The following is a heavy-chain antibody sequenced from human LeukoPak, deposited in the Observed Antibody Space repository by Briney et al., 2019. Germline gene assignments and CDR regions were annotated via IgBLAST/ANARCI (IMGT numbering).Heavy chain of an antibody. CDR1: GYTFTGYY. V-gene: IGHV1-69*05. CDR3: ARGDYDSSGYYYFDY. J-gene: IGHJ4*02. Sequence: ASVKVSCKASGYTFTGYYMHWVRQAPGQGLEWMGGIIPIFGTANYAQKFQGRVTITTDESTSTAYMELSSLRSEDTAVYYCARGDYDSSGYYYFDYWGQGTLVTVSS. CDR2: IIPIFGTA. D-gene: IGHD3-22*01.